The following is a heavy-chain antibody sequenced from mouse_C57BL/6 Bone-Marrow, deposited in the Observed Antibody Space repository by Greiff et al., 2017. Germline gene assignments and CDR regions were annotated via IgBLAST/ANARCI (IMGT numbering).Heavy chain of an antibody. CDR3: ARSYFPDY. CDR1: GYTFTSYT. J-gene: IGHJ2*01. V-gene: IGHV1-4*01. Sequence: VKLMESGAELARPGASVKMSCKASGYTFTSYTMHWVKQRPGQGLEWIGYINPSSGYTKYNQKFKDKATLTADKSSSTAYMQLSSLTSEDSAVYYCARSYFPDYWGQGTTLTVSS. D-gene: IGHD2-10*01. CDR2: INPSSGYT.